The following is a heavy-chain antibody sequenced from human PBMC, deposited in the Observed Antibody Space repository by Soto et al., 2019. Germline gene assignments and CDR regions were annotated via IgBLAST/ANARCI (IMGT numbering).Heavy chain of an antibody. Sequence: GGSLRLSCAASGFTFSSYSMNWVRQAPGKGLEWVSSISSSSSYIYYSDSVKGRFAIPRDNAKSSVSLQMNTLRVEDTAVYYCAREDSIIIPAVSDFWGQGTLVTVSS. J-gene: IGHJ4*02. D-gene: IGHD2-2*01. CDR3: AREDSIIIPAVSDF. CDR1: GFTFSSYS. V-gene: IGHV3-21*01. CDR2: ISSSSSYI.